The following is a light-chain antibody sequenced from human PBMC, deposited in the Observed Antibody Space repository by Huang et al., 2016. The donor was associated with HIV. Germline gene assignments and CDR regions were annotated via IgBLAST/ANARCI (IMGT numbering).Light chain of an antibody. CDR2: AAS. CDR1: QSVNTN. J-gene: IGKJ2*01. CDR3: QQYNKWPPEYT. Sequence: MMSQSPATLAASPGERVPLSCGASQSVNTNLAWYQQKPGQPPRLLIYAASTRATGVPARFAGSGSGTEFTLTIDSLQSDDFAVYYCQQYNKWPPEYTFGQGTRLEIK. V-gene: IGKV3-15*01.